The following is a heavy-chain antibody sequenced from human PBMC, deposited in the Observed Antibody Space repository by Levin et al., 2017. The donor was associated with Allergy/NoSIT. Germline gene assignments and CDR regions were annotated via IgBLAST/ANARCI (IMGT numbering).Heavy chain of an antibody. D-gene: IGHD3-16*02. CDR2: INPDGSRT. Sequence: PGGSLRLSCAASGFTFSNYWMHWVRQAPGKGLVWVSHINPDGSRTTYADSVKGRFPISRDAAKNTLYLQMNSLRAEDTAMYYCGRDYLEFDYWGQGTLVTVSS. CDR3: GRDYLEFDY. J-gene: IGHJ4*02. V-gene: IGHV3-74*03. CDR1: GFTFSNYW.